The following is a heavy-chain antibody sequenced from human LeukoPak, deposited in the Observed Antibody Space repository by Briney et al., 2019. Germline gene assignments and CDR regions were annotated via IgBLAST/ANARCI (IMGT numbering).Heavy chain of an antibody. CDR2: VIPIFGTA. CDR1: GGTFSSYT. Sequence: SVKVSCKASGGTFSSYTISWVRQAPGQGLEWMGGVIPIFGTANYAQKFQGRVTITADGSTSTAYMELSSLRSEDTAVYYCARGNDGSGSPSYYFYYMDVWGKGTTVTISS. D-gene: IGHD3-10*01. CDR3: ARGNDGSGSPSYYFYYMDV. J-gene: IGHJ6*03. V-gene: IGHV1-69*13.